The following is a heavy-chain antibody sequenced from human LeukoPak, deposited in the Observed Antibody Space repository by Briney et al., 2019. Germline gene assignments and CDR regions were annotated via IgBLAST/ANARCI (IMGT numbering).Heavy chain of an antibody. Sequence: GGSLRLSCAASGFTVSSNYMGWVRQAPGEGLEWVSVLYGGDRTVYADSVKGRFTISRDNAKNSLYLQMNRLRAEDTAVYYCARDQDYYGSGTTYWYFDLWGRGTLVTVSS. V-gene: IGHV3-53*01. D-gene: IGHD3-10*01. CDR3: ARDQDYYGSGTTYWYFDL. J-gene: IGHJ2*01. CDR1: GFTVSSNY. CDR2: LYGGDRT.